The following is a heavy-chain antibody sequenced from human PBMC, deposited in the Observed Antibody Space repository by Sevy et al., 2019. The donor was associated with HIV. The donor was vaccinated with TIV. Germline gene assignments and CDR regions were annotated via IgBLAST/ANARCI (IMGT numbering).Heavy chain of an antibody. Sequence: GESLKIACAASGFTFSKYSMSWVRQPPGKGLEGVSTSSFGCGEINYADSVKGRFTISRDNSKSSVYLQMNNLRPEDTAVYYCAREGCTKPHDYWGQGTLVTVSS. J-gene: IGHJ4*02. CDR3: AREGCTKPHDY. CDR1: GFTFSKYS. CDR2: SSFGCGEI. V-gene: IGHV3-23*01. D-gene: IGHD2-8*01.